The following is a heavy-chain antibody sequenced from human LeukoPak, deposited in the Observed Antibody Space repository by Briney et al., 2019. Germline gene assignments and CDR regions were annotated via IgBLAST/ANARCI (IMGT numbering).Heavy chain of an antibody. D-gene: IGHD6-13*01. Sequence: ASVKVSCKVSGYTLTELSMHWVRQAPGKGLEWMGGFDPEDGETIYAQEFQGRVTMTEDTSTDTAYMELSSLRSEDTAVYYCARVVLKSRIAAAQGWFDPWGQGTLVTVSS. V-gene: IGHV1-24*01. CDR1: GYTLTELS. CDR3: ARVVLKSRIAAAQGWFDP. CDR2: FDPEDGET. J-gene: IGHJ5*02.